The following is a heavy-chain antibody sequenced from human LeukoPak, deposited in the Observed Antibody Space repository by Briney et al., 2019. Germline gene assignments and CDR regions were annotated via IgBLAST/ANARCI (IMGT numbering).Heavy chain of an antibody. V-gene: IGHV3-21*01. J-gene: IGHJ6*03. D-gene: IGHD3-10*01. CDR3: ARVAYGSGSYYPDYYMDV. CDR1: GFTFSSYS. CDR2: ISSSSSYI. Sequence: GGSLRLSCAASGFTFSSYSMNWVRQAPGKGLEWVSSISSSSSYIYYADSVRGRFTISRDNAKNSLYLQMNSLRAEDTAVYYCARVAYGSGSYYPDYYMDVWGRGTTVTVSS.